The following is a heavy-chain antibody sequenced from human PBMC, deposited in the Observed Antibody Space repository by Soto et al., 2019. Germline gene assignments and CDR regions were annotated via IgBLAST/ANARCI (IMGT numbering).Heavy chain of an antibody. J-gene: IGHJ6*02. CDR2: INHSGSN. V-gene: IGHV4-34*01. CDR3: AMGIDADCSSTSCRHRTLGAQKPMDV. Sequence: SETLSLTCAVYGGSFSGYYCSWIRQPPWKGLEWIGEINHSGSNNYNPSLKSRVTISVDTSKKQFSLKLSSVTAAETAVYYCAMGIDADCSSTSCRHRTLGAQKPMDVWGQGTTVTVSS. D-gene: IGHD2-2*01. CDR1: GGSFSGYY.